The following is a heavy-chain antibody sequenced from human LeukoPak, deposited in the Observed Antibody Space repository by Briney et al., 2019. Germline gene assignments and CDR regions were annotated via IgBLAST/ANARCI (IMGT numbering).Heavy chain of an antibody. J-gene: IGHJ6*02. V-gene: IGHV3-66*01. Sequence: QSGGSLRLSCAASGFTVSSYYMTWVRQAPGKGLEWVSVMYSGGSTYYADPVKGRVAISRDNSQNTVFLQMNSVRVEDTAVYYCARSYSNHLFGMDVWGQGTAVTVSS. CDR2: MYSGGST. CDR1: GFTVSSYY. D-gene: IGHD4-11*01. CDR3: ARSYSNHLFGMDV.